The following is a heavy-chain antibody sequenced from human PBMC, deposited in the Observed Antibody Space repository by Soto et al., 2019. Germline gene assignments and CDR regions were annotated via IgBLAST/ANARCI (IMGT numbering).Heavy chain of an antibody. V-gene: IGHV3-13*01. J-gene: IGHJ6*03. CDR2: IGTAGDT. CDR3: ARGLAAAGYYYYMDV. Sequence: PGGSLRLSCAASGFTFSSYDMHWVRQATGKGLEWVSAIGTAGDTYYPGSVKGRFTISRENAKNSLYLQMNSLRAGDTAVYYCARGLAAAGYYYYMDVWGKGTTVTSP. D-gene: IGHD6-13*01. CDR1: GFTFSSYD.